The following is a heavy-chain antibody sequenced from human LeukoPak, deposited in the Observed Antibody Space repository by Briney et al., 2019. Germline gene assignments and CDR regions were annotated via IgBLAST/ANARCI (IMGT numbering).Heavy chain of an antibody. CDR1: GFTFSDYY. CDR2: ISSSSSYT. Sequence: GGSLRLSCAASGFTFSDYYMSWIRQAPGKGLEWVSYISSSSSYTNYADSVKGRFTISRDNAKNSLYLQMNSLRAEDTAVYHCARFRRDGDNYHYFDYWGQGTLVTVSS. V-gene: IGHV3-11*03. D-gene: IGHD5-24*01. CDR3: ARFRRDGDNYHYFDY. J-gene: IGHJ4*02.